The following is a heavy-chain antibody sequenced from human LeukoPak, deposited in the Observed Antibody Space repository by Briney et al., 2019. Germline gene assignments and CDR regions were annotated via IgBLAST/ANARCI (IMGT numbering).Heavy chain of an antibody. CDR2: INHSGST. D-gene: IGHD4-23*01. V-gene: IGHV4-34*01. CDR1: GGSLSGYY. Sequence: PSETLSLTCAVYGGSLSGYYWSWIRQPPGKGLEWIGEINHSGSTNYNPSLKSRVTISVDTSKNQFSLKLSSVTAADTAVYYYARGLSTMVVTRYFQHWGQGTLVTVSS. CDR3: ARGLSTMVVTRYFQH. J-gene: IGHJ1*01.